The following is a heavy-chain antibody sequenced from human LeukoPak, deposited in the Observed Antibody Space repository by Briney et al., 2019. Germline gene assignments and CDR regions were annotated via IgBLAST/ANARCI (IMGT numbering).Heavy chain of an antibody. CDR2: IYHSGST. J-gene: IGHJ4*02. D-gene: IGHD2-2*01. CDR3: ARDLIVPAAIQAPQDY. V-gene: IGHV4-30-2*01. CDR1: GGSISSGGYS. Sequence: SETLSLTCTVSGGSISSGGYSWSWIRQPPGKGLEWIGYIYHSGSTYYNPSLKSRVTISVDRSKNQFSLKLSSVTAADTAVYYCARDLIVPAAIQAPQDYWGQGTLVTVSS.